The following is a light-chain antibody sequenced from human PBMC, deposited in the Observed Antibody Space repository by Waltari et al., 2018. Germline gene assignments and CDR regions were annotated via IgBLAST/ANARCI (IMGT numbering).Light chain of an antibody. CDR1: QGINNY. CDR3: LQYNSYPRT. Sequence: DIQMTHSPSPLSASVGDRVTYTCRASQGINNYLSWFQQKSGKAPKSLIYGASSLQSGVPSKFSGSGSGTDFTLTISNLQPEDFATYYCLQYNSYPRTFGQGTKVEIK. V-gene: IGKV1-16*02. J-gene: IGKJ1*01. CDR2: GAS.